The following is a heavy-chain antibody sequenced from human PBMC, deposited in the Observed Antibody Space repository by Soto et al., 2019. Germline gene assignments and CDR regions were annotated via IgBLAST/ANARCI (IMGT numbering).Heavy chain of an antibody. CDR1: ASIFKGHG. V-gene: IGHV3-33*08. J-gene: IGHJ4*02. D-gene: IGHD1-26*01. CDR3: ARDGVGATTFFGFLDY. CDR2: IRYDGSDE. Sequence: GGSLRLSCAASASIFKGHGMHWVRQAPGKGLEWVAIIRYDGSDEHYGDSVKGRFTISRGNSKNMLYLQMNSLRAEDTAVYYCARDGVGATTFFGFLDYWGQGTLVTVSS.